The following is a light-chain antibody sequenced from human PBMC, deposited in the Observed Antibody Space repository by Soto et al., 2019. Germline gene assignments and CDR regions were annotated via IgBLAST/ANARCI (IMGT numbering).Light chain of an antibody. J-gene: IGKJ1*01. V-gene: IGKV1-39*01. CDR2: DAT. CDR3: QQSFSTPWT. Sequence: DIHMTQSPSSLSASVGDRVTLTCRASQTISTFLNWYQHKSGKAPKLLIYDATNLHSGVPARFSGSGSGTDFTLTISSLQPEDCATYSCQQSFSTPWTFGQGTKGEIK. CDR1: QTISTF.